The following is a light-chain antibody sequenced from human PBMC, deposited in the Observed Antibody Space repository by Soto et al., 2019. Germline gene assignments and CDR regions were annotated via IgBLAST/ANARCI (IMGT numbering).Light chain of an antibody. J-gene: IGKJ1*01. V-gene: IGKV1-5*01. CDR3: QQFKDYVWT. CDR2: DAS. CDR1: QNIERY. Sequence: DIQMTQSPSTLSASVGDRVTITCRAIQNIERYMAWYQQKPGRAPSLIIYDASSLERGVTSRFSGSGSGTEFTLIISNLQPDDFATYYCQQFKDYVWTFGQGTKV.